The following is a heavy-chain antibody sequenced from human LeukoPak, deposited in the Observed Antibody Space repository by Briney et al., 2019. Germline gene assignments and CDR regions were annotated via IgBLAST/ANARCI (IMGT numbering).Heavy chain of an antibody. J-gene: IGHJ6*04. CDR2: IHSGGRA. V-gene: IGHV3-66*02. D-gene: IGHD3-10*01. CDR3: VGVETITMVRGASGDV. Sequence: PGGSLRLSCAASGFSVSSNYMTWVRQAPGKGLEWVSVIHSGGRAYYADSVKGRFTTSRDNSKNILDLQMNSLSVEDTAVYYCVGVETITMVRGASGDVWGKGTTVTVSS. CDR1: GFSVSSNY.